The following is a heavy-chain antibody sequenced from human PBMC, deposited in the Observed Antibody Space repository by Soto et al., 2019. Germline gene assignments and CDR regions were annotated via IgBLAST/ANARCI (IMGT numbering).Heavy chain of an antibody. D-gene: IGHD3-3*01. CDR2: IYHSGST. J-gene: IGHJ3*02. CDR1: GGSISSGGYS. V-gene: IGHV4-30-2*01. Sequence: QLQLQESGSGLVKPSQTLSLTCAVSGGSISSGGYSWSWIRQPPGKGLEWIGYIYHSGSTYYNPSLKGRDTISVDSSKNQFSLKPSSVTAADTAVYYCARGIITIDAFDIWGQGTMVTVSS. CDR3: ARGIITIDAFDI.